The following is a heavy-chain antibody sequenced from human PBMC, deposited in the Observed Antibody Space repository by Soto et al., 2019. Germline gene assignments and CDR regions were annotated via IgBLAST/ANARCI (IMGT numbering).Heavy chain of an antibody. CDR3: ARVRYYDSSGSYYFDY. J-gene: IGHJ4*02. V-gene: IGHV3-74*01. Sequence: GGSLRLSCAASGFTFSSYWMHWVRQAPGKGLVWVSRINSDGSSTSYADSVKGRFTISRDNAKNTLYLQMNSLRAEDTAVYYCARVRYYDSSGSYYFDYWGQGTLVTVSS. CDR2: INSDGSST. D-gene: IGHD3-22*01. CDR1: GFTFSSYW.